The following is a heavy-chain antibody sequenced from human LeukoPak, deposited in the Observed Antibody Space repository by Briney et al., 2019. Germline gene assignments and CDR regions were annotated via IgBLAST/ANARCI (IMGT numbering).Heavy chain of an antibody. Sequence: ASVKVSCKASGYTFTGYYIHWVRQAPGQGLEWMGWINPNSGGTNYAQKFQGRVTMTRDTSISTAYMDLSSLRSDDTAVYYCARDLGEVFDRSGRDYWGQGTLVTVSS. CDR1: GYTFTGYY. J-gene: IGHJ4*02. CDR3: ARDLGEVFDRSGRDY. V-gene: IGHV1-2*02. D-gene: IGHD3-22*01. CDR2: INPNSGGT.